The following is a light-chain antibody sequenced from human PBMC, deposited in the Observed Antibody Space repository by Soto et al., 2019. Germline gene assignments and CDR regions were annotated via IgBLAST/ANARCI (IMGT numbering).Light chain of an antibody. CDR1: QSIDSY. J-gene: IGKJ4*01. CDR2: DAS. CDR3: QQRTNWPLN. V-gene: IGKV3-11*01. Sequence: EIVLTQSPATLSLSPGESATLSYRASQSIDSYLAWYQQIRGQAPRLLIYDASNRATGIPARFSGSGSGTDFTLTISSLEPEDFAVYYCQQRTNWPLNFGGGTRVDIK.